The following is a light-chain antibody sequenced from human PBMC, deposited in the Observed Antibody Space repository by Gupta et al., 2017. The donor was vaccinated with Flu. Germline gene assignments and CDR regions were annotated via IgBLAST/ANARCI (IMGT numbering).Light chain of an antibody. CDR1: SSDVGTYSY. Sequence: QSALTQPASVSGSPGQSITISCTGTSSDVGTYSYVSWYQQHPGKAPKLIIYDVSTRPSGVSDRFSCSKSGKTATLTISGLQSEDEADYPCSSYTIYSPWVFGGGTKLTVL. CDR2: DVS. CDR3: SSYTIYSPWV. J-gene: IGLJ3*02. V-gene: IGLV2-14*01.